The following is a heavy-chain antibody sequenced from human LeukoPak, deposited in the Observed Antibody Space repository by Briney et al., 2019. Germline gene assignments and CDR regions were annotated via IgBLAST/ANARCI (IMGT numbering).Heavy chain of an antibody. V-gene: IGHV3-7*01. D-gene: IGHD5-18*01. Sequence: GGSLRLSCAASGFTFITYWMSWVRQAPGKGLEWVANIKQDVSEKYYVDSVKGRFTISRDNAKNSLYLQMNSLRAEDTAVYYCARDFQLWLNYYYMDVWGKGTTVTVSS. CDR1: GFTFITYW. J-gene: IGHJ6*03. CDR3: ARDFQLWLNYYYMDV. CDR2: IKQDVSEK.